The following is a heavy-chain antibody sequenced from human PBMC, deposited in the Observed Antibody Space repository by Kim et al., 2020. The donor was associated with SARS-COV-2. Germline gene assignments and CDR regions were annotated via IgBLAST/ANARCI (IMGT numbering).Heavy chain of an antibody. CDR1: GGSISSGGYY. CDR3: ARAGDSSGYYQSRFDY. V-gene: IGHV4-31*03. D-gene: IGHD3-22*01. CDR2: IYYSGST. Sequence: SETLSLTCTVSGGSISSGGYYWSWIRQHPGKGLEWIGYIYYSGSTYYNPSLKSRVTISVDTSKNQFSLKLSSVTAADTAVYYCARAGDSSGYYQSRFDYWGQGTLVTVSS. J-gene: IGHJ4*02.